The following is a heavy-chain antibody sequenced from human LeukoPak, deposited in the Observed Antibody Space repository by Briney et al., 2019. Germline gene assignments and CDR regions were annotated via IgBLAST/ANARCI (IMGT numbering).Heavy chain of an antibody. Sequence: PEGSLRLSCAASGLTFDDYAMHWVRQAPGKGLEWVSGISWNSGSIGYADSVKGRFTISRDNSKNTLYLQMNSLRAEDTAVYYCAREDRGLLWFGESIDYWGQGTLVTVSS. CDR2: ISWNSGSI. V-gene: IGHV3-9*01. CDR1: GLTFDDYA. J-gene: IGHJ4*02. CDR3: AREDRGLLWFGESIDY. D-gene: IGHD3-10*01.